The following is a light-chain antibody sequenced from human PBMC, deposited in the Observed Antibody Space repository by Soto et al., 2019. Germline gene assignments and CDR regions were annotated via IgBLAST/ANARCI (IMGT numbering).Light chain of an antibody. CDR2: EVS. J-gene: IGLJ1*01. Sequence: QSALTQPASVSGSPGQTITISCTGTSSDVGAYNYVSWYQQHPGKAPKLMIYEVSNRPSGVPDRFSGSKSGNTASLTISGLQAADEADYYCSSKRTTASLVFGTGTKSPS. CDR3: SSKRTTASLV. CDR1: SSDVGAYNY. V-gene: IGLV2-14*01.